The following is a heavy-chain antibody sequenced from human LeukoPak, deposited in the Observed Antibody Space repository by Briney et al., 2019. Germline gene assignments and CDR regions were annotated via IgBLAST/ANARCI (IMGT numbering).Heavy chain of an antibody. CDR2: ISYDGSSK. CDR1: GLDFRTYG. J-gene: IGHJ6*02. V-gene: IGHV3-30*03. Sequence: PGGSLRLSCAASGLDFRTYGMHWVRQAPGKGLEWVAVISYDGSSKYYADSVKGRFTTSRDSPENTLYLQMNSLRAEDTAVYHCATEEYYYGMAVWGQGTTVTVSS. CDR3: ATEEYYYGMAV.